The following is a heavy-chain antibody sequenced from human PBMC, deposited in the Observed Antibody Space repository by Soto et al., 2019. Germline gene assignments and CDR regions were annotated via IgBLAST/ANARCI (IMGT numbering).Heavy chain of an antibody. CDR2: ISYDGSEK. D-gene: IGHD2-2*02. CDR1: VFTFNTYG. J-gene: IGHJ4*02. Sequence: PGGSLRLSCASSVFTFNTYGMQWVRQAPGKGLEWVAVISYDGSEKYYVDSVKGRFTISKDNSKNTLYLQMNSLRPEDTAVYYCAKSPNFYCSCPNCYKYYFDHWGQGTRVTVSS. CDR3: AKSPNFYCSCPNCYKYYFDH. V-gene: IGHV3-30*18.